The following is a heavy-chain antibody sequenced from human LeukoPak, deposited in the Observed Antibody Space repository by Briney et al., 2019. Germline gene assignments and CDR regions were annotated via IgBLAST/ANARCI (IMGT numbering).Heavy chain of an antibody. Sequence: SETLSLTCAVYGGSFSGYYWSWIRQPPGKGLEWIGEINHSGSTNYNPSLKSRVTISVDTSKNQFSLKLSSVTAADTAMYYCARAPPYPYGSGRLGTNWFDPWGQGTLVTVSS. CDR2: INHSGST. D-gene: IGHD3-10*01. V-gene: IGHV4-34*01. CDR3: ARAPPYPYGSGRLGTNWFDP. CDR1: GGSFSGYY. J-gene: IGHJ5*02.